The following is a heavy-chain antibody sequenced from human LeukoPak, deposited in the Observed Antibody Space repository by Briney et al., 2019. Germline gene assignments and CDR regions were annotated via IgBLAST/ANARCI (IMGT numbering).Heavy chain of an antibody. Sequence: SETLSLTCTVSGYSISSGYYWGWIRQPPGKGLEWIGSIYHSGRTFYNPSLKSRVTISVDTSKNQFSLKLTSVTAADTAVYYCARHPSGRMWLQQGGWFDPWGQGTLVTVSS. CDR2: IYHSGRT. D-gene: IGHD5-24*01. CDR1: GYSISSGYY. V-gene: IGHV4-38-2*02. J-gene: IGHJ5*02. CDR3: ARHPSGRMWLQQGGWFDP.